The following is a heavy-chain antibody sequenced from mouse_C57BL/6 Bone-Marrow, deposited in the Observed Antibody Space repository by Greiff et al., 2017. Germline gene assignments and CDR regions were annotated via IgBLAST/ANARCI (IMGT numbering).Heavy chain of an antibody. Sequence: VQLQESGPGLVAPSQSLSITCTVSGFSLTSYAISWVRQPPGTGLEWLGVIWTGGGTNYNSALKSRLSISKDNSMSQVFLKMNSLQTDDTARYYCARNSVYYGSSYGWFAYWGQGTLVTVSA. J-gene: IGHJ3*01. CDR2: IWTGGGT. D-gene: IGHD1-1*01. CDR1: GFSLTSYA. CDR3: ARNSVYYGSSYGWFAY. V-gene: IGHV2-9-1*01.